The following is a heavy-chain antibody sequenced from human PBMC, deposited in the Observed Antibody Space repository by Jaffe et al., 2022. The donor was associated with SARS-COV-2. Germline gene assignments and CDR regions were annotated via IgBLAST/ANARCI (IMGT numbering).Heavy chain of an antibody. D-gene: IGHD3-3*01. CDR1: GGSISNFY. Sequence: QVQLQESGPGLVKPSETLSLTCTVSGGSISNFYWSWIRQPPGKGLEWIGYIYSSGSTNYNPSLKSRVNISLDTSKNQFSLKLNSVTAADTAVYYCARDLRSGYYKNWFDPWGQGTLVTVSS. V-gene: IGHV4-59*01. CDR2: IYSSGST. J-gene: IGHJ5*02. CDR3: ARDLRSGYYKNWFDP.